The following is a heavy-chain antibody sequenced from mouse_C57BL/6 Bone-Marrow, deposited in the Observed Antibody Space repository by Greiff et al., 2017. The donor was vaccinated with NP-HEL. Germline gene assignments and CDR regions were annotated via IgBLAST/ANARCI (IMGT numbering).Heavy chain of an antibody. D-gene: IGHD1-1*01. CDR3: ARDPRITTVVAPYYFDY. CDR2: ISDGGSYT. V-gene: IGHV5-4*01. Sequence: DVKLVESGGGLVKPGGSLKLSCAASGFTFSSYAMSWVRQTPEKRLEWVATISDGGSYTYYPDNVKGRFTISRDNAKNNLYLQMSHLKSEDTAMYYCARDPRITTVVAPYYFDYWGQGTTLTVSS. J-gene: IGHJ2*01. CDR1: GFTFSSYA.